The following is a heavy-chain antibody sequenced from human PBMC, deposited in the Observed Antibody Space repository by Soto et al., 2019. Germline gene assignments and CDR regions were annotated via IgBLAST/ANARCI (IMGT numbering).Heavy chain of an antibody. J-gene: IGHJ4*02. Sequence: QVQLVQSGAEVKKPGASVKISCKTSGYTFMTYALHWVRQAPGQRPEWMGWINPGNGNTEYSQTLQGRVTITRDTSARTVFMEVANMTSEDTAVYYCARVRMLWYGELSHWGQGTQVIVSA. V-gene: IGHV1-3*01. CDR3: ARVRMLWYGELSH. D-gene: IGHD3-10*01. CDR2: INPGNGNT. CDR1: GYTFMTYA.